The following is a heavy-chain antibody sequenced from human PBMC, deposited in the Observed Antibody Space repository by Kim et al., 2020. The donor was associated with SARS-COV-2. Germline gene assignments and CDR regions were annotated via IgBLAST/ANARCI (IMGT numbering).Heavy chain of an antibody. D-gene: IGHD3-22*01. CDR2: INPSGGST. J-gene: IGHJ3*02. V-gene: IGHV1-46*01. CDR3: ARGFLVVVITTSDAFDI. Sequence: ASVKVSCKASGYTFTSYYMHWVRQAPGQGLEWMGIINPSGGSTSYAQKFQGRVTMTRDTSTSTVYMELSSLRSEDTAVYYCARGFLVVVITTSDAFDIWGQGTMVTVSS. CDR1: GYTFTSYY.